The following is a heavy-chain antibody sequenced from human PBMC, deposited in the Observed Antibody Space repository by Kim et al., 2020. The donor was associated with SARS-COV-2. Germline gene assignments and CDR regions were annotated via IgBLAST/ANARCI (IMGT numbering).Heavy chain of an antibody. CDR2: IWYDGSNK. CDR3: ARDKTRIAARRGSYYGMDV. V-gene: IGHV3-33*01. CDR1: GFTFSSYG. Sequence: GGSLRLSCAASGFTFSSYGMHWVRQAPGKGLEWVAVIWYDGSNKYYADSVKGRFTISRDNSKNTLYLQMNSLRAEDTAVYYCARDKTRIAARRGSYYGMDVWGQGTTVTVSS. D-gene: IGHD6-6*01. J-gene: IGHJ6*02.